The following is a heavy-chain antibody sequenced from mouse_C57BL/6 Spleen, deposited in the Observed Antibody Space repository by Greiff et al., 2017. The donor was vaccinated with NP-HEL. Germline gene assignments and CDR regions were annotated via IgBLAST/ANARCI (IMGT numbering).Heavy chain of an antibody. J-gene: IGHJ3*01. V-gene: IGHV10-1*01. CDR2: IRSKSNNYAT. D-gene: IGHD4-1*01. CDR3: VRDSGGFAY. CDR1: GFSFNTYA. Sequence: EVQGVESGGGLVQPKGSLKLSCAASGFSFNTYAMNWVRQAPGKGLEWVARIRSKSNNYATYYADSVKDRFTISRDDSESMLYLQMNNLKTEDTAMYYCVRDSGGFAYWGKVTLVTVSA.